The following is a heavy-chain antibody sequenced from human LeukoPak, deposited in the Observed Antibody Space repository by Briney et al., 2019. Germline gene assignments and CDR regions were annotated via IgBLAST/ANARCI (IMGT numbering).Heavy chain of an antibody. D-gene: IGHD3-3*01. CDR1: GGSFSGYY. CDR3: ARGLRFFI. J-gene: IGHJ3*02. CDR2: INHSGNT. Sequence: PPETLSLTCAVYGGSFSGYYWSWIRQPPGKGLEWIGEINHSGNTNYNPSLKSRVTISVDTSKNQFSLKLSSVTAADTAVYYCARGLRFFIWGQGTMVTVSS. V-gene: IGHV4-34*01.